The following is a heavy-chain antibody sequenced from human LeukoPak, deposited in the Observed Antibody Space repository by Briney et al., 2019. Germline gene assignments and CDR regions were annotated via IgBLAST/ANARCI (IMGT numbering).Heavy chain of an antibody. D-gene: IGHD2-21*01. J-gene: IGHJ6*02. Sequence: PSETLSLTCAVSGGFATYYCWSWIRQSSGKGLEWIGSVCSSGNTKYSPALKSRVTISRDTSRDQFSLKMTSVTAADTAMYYCARDLASTGPYWYGLDVWGQGTAVTVSS. CDR1: GGFATYYC. CDR2: VCSSGNT. V-gene: IGHV4-59*02. CDR3: ARDLASTGPYWYGLDV.